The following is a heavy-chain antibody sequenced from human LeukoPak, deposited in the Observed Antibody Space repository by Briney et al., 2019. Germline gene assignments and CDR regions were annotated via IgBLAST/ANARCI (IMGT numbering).Heavy chain of an antibody. CDR3: ATRLIVVVPAAIREYYFDY. CDR1: GGSTSSSSYY. V-gene: IGHV4-39*01. Sequence: PSETLSLTCTVSGGSTSSSSYYWGWIRQPPGKGLEWIGSIYYSGSTYYNPSLKSRVTISVDTSKNQFSLKLSSVTAADTAVYYCATRLIVVVPAAIREYYFDYWGQGTLVTVSS. J-gene: IGHJ4*02. CDR2: IYYSGST. D-gene: IGHD2-2*02.